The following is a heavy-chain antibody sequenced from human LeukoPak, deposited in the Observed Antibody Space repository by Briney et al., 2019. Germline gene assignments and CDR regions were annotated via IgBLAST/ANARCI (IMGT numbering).Heavy chain of an antibody. CDR3: AREKNLGT. CDR1: GFTFGSYW. V-gene: IGHV3-7*05. D-gene: IGHD1-14*01. CDR2: IKEDGSDK. J-gene: IGHJ4*02. Sequence: GGSLRLSCAASGFTFGSYWMSWVRQAPGKRLDWVATIKEDGSDKYYVDSVKGRFTISRDNVKNSVYLQMNSLRAEDTAVYYCAREKNLGTWGQGALVTVSS.